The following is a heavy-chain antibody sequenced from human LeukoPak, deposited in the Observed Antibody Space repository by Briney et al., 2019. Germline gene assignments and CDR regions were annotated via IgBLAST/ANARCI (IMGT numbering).Heavy chain of an antibody. CDR3: AKAMGATLFDY. CDR2: ISYDGSNK. CDR1: GFTFSSYG. J-gene: IGHJ4*02. D-gene: IGHD1-26*01. Sequence: GGSLRLSCAASGFTFSSYGMHWVRQAPGKGLEWVAVISYDGSNKYYADSVKGRFTISRDNSKNTLYLQMNSLRAGDTAVYYCAKAMGATLFDYWGQGTLVTVSS. V-gene: IGHV3-30*18.